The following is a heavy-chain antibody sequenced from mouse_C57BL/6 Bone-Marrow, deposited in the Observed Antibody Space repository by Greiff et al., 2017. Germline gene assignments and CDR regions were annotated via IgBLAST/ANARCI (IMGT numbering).Heavy chain of an antibody. V-gene: IGHV1-63*01. D-gene: IGHD6-1*01. Sequence: QVQLQQSGAELVRPGTSVKMSCKASGYTFTNYWIGWAKQRPGHGLAWIGDIYPGGGYTNYNEKFKGKATLTADKSSSTAYMQFSSLTSEDSAIYYCARDFFGSMDYGGQGTSVTVSS. J-gene: IGHJ4*01. CDR2: IYPGGGYT. CDR1: GYTFTNYW. CDR3: ARDFFGSMDY.